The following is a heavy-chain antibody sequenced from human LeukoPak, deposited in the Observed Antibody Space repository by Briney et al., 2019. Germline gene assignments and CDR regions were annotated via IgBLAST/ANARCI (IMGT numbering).Heavy chain of an antibody. J-gene: IGHJ4*02. D-gene: IGHD6-13*01. V-gene: IGHV2-5*02. CDR1: GFSLSTSGVG. Sequence: SGPTLVKPTQTLTLTCTFSGFSLSTSGVGVGWIRQPPGKALEWLALIYWDDDKRYSPSLKSRLTISKDTSKNQVVLTMTNMDPVDTATYYRAHRRLNSWHPSPDYWGQGTLVTVSS. CDR3: AHRRLNSWHPSPDY. CDR2: IYWDDDK.